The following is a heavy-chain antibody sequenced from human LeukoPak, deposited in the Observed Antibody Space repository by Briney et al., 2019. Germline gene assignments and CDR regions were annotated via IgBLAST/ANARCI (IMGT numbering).Heavy chain of an antibody. J-gene: IGHJ4*02. CDR1: GFAFTTYA. CDR2: ITGSGDST. Sequence: GGSLRLSCAASGFAFTTYAMSWVRQAPGKGLEWVSSITGSGDSTYYADSVKGRFTISRDNSKNTLYLQMNSLRAEDTAVYHCARDGGSYLQPTDYWGQGTLVTVSS. V-gene: IGHV3-23*01. CDR3: ARDGGSYLQPTDY. D-gene: IGHD1-26*01.